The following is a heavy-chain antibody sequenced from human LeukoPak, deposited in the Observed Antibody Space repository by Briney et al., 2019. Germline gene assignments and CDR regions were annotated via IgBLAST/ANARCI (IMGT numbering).Heavy chain of an antibody. V-gene: IGHV4-4*08. CDR2: IYNRGNT. CDR3: AREAPQSSRERTVEY. CDR1: GGSISDYH. D-gene: IGHD1-26*01. J-gene: IGHJ4*02. Sequence: PSETLSLTCTVSGGSISDYHWTWIRQPPGKGLEYIGYIYNRGNTFYNPSLKGRVIISADTSKNQFSLKLSSVTAADTAVYYCAREAPQSSRERTVEYWGQGTLVTVSS.